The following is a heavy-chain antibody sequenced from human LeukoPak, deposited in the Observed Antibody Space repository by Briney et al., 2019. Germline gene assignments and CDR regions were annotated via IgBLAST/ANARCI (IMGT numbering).Heavy chain of an antibody. CDR1: GYTFTGYY. V-gene: IGHV1-46*01. Sequence: ASVKVSCKASGYTFTGYYMHWVRQAPGQGLEWMGIINPSGGSTSYAQKFQGRVTMTRDTSTSTVYMELSSLRSEDTAVYYCARSSSIPWLRSWFDPWGQGTLVTVSS. CDR2: INPSGGST. D-gene: IGHD5-12*01. CDR3: ARSSSIPWLRSWFDP. J-gene: IGHJ5*02.